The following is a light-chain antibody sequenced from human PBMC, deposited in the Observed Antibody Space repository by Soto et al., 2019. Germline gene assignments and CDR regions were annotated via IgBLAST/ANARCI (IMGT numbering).Light chain of an antibody. CDR2: DAS. CDR1: QSVGSY. CDR3: QQSNNWPPIT. V-gene: IGKV3-11*01. J-gene: IGKJ5*01. Sequence: PGERATLSCRASQSVGSYLAWYQHKPGQAPRLLIYDASNRATGIPARFSGSGSGTDFTLTISSLEPEDFALYYCQQSNNWPPITFGQGTRLEIK.